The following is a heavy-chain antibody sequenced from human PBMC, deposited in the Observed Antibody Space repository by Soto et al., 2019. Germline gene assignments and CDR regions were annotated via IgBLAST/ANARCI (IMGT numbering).Heavy chain of an antibody. V-gene: IGHV3-23*01. D-gene: IGHD3-3*01. CDR2: LSGSGDRT. J-gene: IGHJ6*02. CDR3: AKSNQMFGVIIQYYYYGMDV. CDR1: GFTFSSYG. Sequence: GGSLRLSCAASGFTFSSYGMSWVRQAPGKGPEWVSSLSGSGDRTDYADSVRGRFTISRDNSKNTAYLQMNSPRTEDTAIYYCAKSNQMFGVIIQYYYYGMDVWGRGTTVTVPS.